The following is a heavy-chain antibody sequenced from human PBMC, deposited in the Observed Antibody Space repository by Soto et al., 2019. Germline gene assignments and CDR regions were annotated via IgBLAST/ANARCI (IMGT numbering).Heavy chain of an antibody. D-gene: IGHD3-22*01. CDR1: GYSFTNYW. CDR2: IYPGDSDT. J-gene: IGHJ4*02. CDR3: ANYWRSGYYYYFDN. V-gene: IGHV5-51*01. Sequence: PGESLKISCNGSGYSFTNYWIGWVRQMPGKGLEWMGIIYPGDSDTRYSPSFQGQVTISADKSISTAYLQWNSLKASDTAMYYCANYWRSGYYYYFDNWGQGTLVTVSS.